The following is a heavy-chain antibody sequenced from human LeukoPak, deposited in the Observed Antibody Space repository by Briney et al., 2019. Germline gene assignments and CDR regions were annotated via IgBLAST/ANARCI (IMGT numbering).Heavy chain of an antibody. Sequence: GASVKVSCKASGGTFITYGISWVRQAPGQGLEWMGGIIPIFGTENYAQKFQGRVTITADESTSTAYMELSSLRSEDTAVYYCATLGYYYDSSGYSNAFDIWGQGTMVTVSS. CDR1: GGTFITYG. V-gene: IGHV1-69*13. D-gene: IGHD3-22*01. J-gene: IGHJ3*02. CDR2: IIPIFGTE. CDR3: ATLGYYYDSSGYSNAFDI.